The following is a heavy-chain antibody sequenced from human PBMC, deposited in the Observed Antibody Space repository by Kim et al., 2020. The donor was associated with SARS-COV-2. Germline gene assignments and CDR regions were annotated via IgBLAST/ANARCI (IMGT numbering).Heavy chain of an antibody. Sequence: RALKSRVTVSVDTSKNQFSLKLSSVTAADKAAYYCARGLIFGVVIVWFDPWGQGTLVTVSS. J-gene: IGHJ5*02. D-gene: IGHD3-3*01. V-gene: IGHV4-59*09. CDR3: ARGLIFGVVIVWFDP.